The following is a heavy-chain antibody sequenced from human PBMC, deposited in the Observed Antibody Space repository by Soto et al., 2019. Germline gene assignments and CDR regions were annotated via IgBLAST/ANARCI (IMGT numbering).Heavy chain of an antibody. CDR1: GFTFSSYA. CDR2: ISGSGGST. D-gene: IGHD3-10*01. CDR3: AKDRGAWDPMVRGVKSDFDY. J-gene: IGHJ4*02. V-gene: IGHV3-23*01. Sequence: GGSLRLSCAASGFTFSSYAMSWVRQAPGKGLEWVSAISGSGGSTYYADSVKGRFTISRDNSKNTLYLQMNSLRAEDTAVCYCAKDRGAWDPMVRGVKSDFDYWGQGTLVTAPQ.